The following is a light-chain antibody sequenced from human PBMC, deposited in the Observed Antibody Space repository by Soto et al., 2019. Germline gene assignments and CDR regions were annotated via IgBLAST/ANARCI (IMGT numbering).Light chain of an antibody. J-gene: IGKJ1*01. CDR1: QSVSSSH. Sequence: EIVLTQSPGTLSLSLGERATLSCRASQSVSSSHLAWYQQKPGQAPRLLIYGGSSRATGIPDRFSGSGYGTDFTLTISRLEPEDFAVYYCQKYGSSPPWTFGQGTKVEIK. CDR3: QKYGSSPPWT. V-gene: IGKV3-20*01. CDR2: GGS.